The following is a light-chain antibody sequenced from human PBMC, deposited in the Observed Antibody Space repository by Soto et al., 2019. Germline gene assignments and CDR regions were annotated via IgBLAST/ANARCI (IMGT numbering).Light chain of an antibody. J-gene: IGLJ1*01. CDR2: EVS. CDR3: SSYTSSSTPLYV. Sequence: QSVLTQPPSASGTPGQKVTISCTGTSSDVGGYNYVSWYQQHPGKAPKLMIYEVSNRPSGVSNRFSGSKSGNTASLTISGLQAEDEADYYCSSYTSSSTPLYVFGTGTRSPS. CDR1: SSDVGGYNY. V-gene: IGLV2-14*01.